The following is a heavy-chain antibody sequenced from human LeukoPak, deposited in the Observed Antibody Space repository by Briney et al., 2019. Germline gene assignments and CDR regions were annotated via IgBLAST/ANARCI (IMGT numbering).Heavy chain of an antibody. CDR3: AKGAGIGTLINNWFVP. V-gene: IGHV3-23*01. J-gene: IGHJ5*02. CDR1: GFTLSNYG. D-gene: IGHD1-1*01. CDR2: ISGGGPIT. Sequence: GGSLRLSCAASGFTLSNYGMTWVRQAPGKGLEWVSPISGGGPITYYADSVKGRCTVSRDYSKTTLNLQINSLRAEDSAVYYCAKGAGIGTLINNWFVPWGQGTRATVS.